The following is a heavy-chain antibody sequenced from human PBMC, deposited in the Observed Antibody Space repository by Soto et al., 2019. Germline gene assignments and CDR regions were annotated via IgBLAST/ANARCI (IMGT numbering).Heavy chain of an antibody. D-gene: IGHD3-16*01. CDR1: LASGTSRSY. V-gene: IGHV4-4*07. Sequence: SESLYSTCTVSLASGTSRSYWSCIRQPAGKGLEWIRRFSLSGTTNYNPSLRSRVTISLDASNNQFSLKVTSVTAADTAVYYCAMIPVDTYMISWFDPSAQGTLLTVPS. J-gene: IGHJ5*01. CDR2: FSLSGTT. CDR3: AMIPVDTYMISWFDP.